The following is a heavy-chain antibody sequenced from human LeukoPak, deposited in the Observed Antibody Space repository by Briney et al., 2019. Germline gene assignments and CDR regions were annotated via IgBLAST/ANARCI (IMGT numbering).Heavy chain of an antibody. CDR3: ARVGIAAAGIDY. CDR2: INSDGSST. D-gene: IGHD6-13*01. V-gene: IGHV3-74*01. CDR1: GFTFSSYW. J-gene: IGHJ4*02. Sequence: GGSLRLSCAASGFTFSSYWMHWVRQAPGKGLVWVSRINSDGSSTSYADSVKGRFTISRDNAKNTLYLQMNSLRAEDTAVYYCARVGIAAAGIDYWGQGTLVTVSS.